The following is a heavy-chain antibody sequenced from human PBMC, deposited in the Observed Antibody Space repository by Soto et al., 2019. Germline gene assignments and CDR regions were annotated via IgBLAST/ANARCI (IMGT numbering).Heavy chain of an antibody. Sequence: QLQLQESGPGLVKPSETLSLTCTVSGGSISSSSDYWGWIRRPPGKGLEWLAYIYYSGSTYYNPSLKSRITISMDTSKNQVSLRLTSVTAADTAVYYCARHPIVGTTLYFDYWGRGTLVTVSS. CDR1: GGSISSSSDY. CDR2: IYYSGST. D-gene: IGHD1-26*01. J-gene: IGHJ4*02. V-gene: IGHV4-39*01. CDR3: ARHPIVGTTLYFDY.